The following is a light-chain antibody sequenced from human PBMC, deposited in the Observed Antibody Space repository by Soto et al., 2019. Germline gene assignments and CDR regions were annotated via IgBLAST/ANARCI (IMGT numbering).Light chain of an antibody. CDR3: QQRYNWPIT. CDR2: ADS. CDR1: QSVSGY. J-gene: IGKJ5*01. V-gene: IGKV3-11*01. Sequence: IVLTQSPATLSLPPGETATISCRASQSVSGYIGWYQQKPGQAPRLLIYADSNRATGIPARFSGSGSGTDFTLTISSLEPEDFSVYYCQQRYNWPITFGQGTRLDIK.